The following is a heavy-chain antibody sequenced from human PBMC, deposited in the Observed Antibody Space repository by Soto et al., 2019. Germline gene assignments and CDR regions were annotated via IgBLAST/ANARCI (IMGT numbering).Heavy chain of an antibody. V-gene: IGHV4-30-2*01. D-gene: IGHD3-16*01. Sequence: SETLSLTCAVSGGSISSGGYSWSWIRQPPGKGLEWIGYIYHSGSTYYNPSLKSRVTISVDRSKNQFSLKLSSVTAADTAVYYCASSLKKGVYYFDYWGHGTLVTVSS. CDR2: IYHSGST. J-gene: IGHJ4*01. CDR1: GGSISSGGYS. CDR3: ASSLKKGVYYFDY.